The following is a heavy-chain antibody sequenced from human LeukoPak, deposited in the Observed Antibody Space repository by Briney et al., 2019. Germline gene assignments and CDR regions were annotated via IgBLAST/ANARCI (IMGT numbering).Heavy chain of an antibody. D-gene: IGHD1-26*01. Sequence: GGSLRLSCAASEFTFNSYGMHWVRQAPGKGLEWVSSISSSSSYIYYADSVKGRFTISRDNAKNSLYLQMNSLRAEDTAVYYCARDTIGGAFDIWGQGTMVTVSS. CDR1: EFTFNSYG. V-gene: IGHV3-21*01. J-gene: IGHJ3*02. CDR2: ISSSSSYI. CDR3: ARDTIGGAFDI.